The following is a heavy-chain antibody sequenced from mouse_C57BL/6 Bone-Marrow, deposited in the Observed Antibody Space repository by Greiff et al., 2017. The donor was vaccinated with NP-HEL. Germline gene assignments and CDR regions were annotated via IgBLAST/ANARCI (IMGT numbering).Heavy chain of an antibody. D-gene: IGHD2-4*01. J-gene: IGHJ4*01. Sequence: EVKVVESEGGLVQPGSSMKLSCTASGFTFSDYYMAWVRQVPEKGLDWVANINYDGSSTYYLDSLKSRFIISRDNAKNILYLQMRSLKSEDTATYYCAREGGLRRRTYAMDYWGQGTSVTVSS. CDR2: INYDGSST. CDR3: AREGGLRRRTYAMDY. V-gene: IGHV5-16*01. CDR1: GFTFSDYY.